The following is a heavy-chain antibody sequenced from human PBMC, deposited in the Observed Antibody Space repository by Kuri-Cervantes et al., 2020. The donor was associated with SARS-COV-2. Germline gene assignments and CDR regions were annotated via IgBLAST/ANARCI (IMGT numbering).Heavy chain of an antibody. V-gene: IGHV3-23*01. CDR2: ISGSGGST. Sequence: GGSLRLSCAASGFTFSNAWMSWVRQAPGKGLEWVSAISGSGGSTYYADSVKGRFTISRDNSKNTLYLQMNSLRAEDTAVYYCAKKKGPFNAFDIWGQGTMVTVSS. CDR3: AKKKGPFNAFDI. J-gene: IGHJ3*02. CDR1: GFTFSNAW.